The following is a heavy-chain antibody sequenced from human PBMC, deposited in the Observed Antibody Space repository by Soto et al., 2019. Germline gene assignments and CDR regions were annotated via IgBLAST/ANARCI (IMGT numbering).Heavy chain of an antibody. V-gene: IGHV3-21*06. J-gene: IGHJ4*02. D-gene: IGHD3-10*01. CDR1: GFTFSSYS. CDR3: AREMIGSGSYDY. CDR2: ISGNSNYM. Sequence: PGGSLRLSCAASGFTFSSYSMNWVRQAPGKGLEWVSSISGNSNYMYYADSVKGRFTISRDNAKNSPYLQMNSLRAEDTAVYYCAREMIGSGSYDYWGQGILVTVSS.